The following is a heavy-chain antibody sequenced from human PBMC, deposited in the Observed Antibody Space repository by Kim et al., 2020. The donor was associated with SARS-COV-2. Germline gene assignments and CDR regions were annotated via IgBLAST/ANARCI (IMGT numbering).Heavy chain of an antibody. D-gene: IGHD6-13*01. Sequence: GGSLRLSCTASGFTFGDYAMSWVRQAPGKGLEWVGFIRSKAYGGTTEYAASVKGGFTISRDDSKSIAYLQMNSLKTEDTAVYYCTRDPPAAGLDDAFDIWGQGTMVTVSS. CDR1: GFTFGDYA. CDR2: IRSKAYGGTT. V-gene: IGHV3-49*04. J-gene: IGHJ3*02. CDR3: TRDPPAAGLDDAFDI.